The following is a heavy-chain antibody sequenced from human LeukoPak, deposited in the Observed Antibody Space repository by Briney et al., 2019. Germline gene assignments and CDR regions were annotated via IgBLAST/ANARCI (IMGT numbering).Heavy chain of an antibody. J-gene: IGHJ5*02. Sequence: PSETLSLTCTVSGGSISSSSYYWGWIRQPPGKGLEWIGSTYYSGSTYYNPSLKSRVTISVDTSKNQFSLKLSSVTAADTAVYYCARDCYYDSSGYYPCDWFDPWGQGTLVTVSS. CDR1: GGSISSSSYY. D-gene: IGHD3-22*01. V-gene: IGHV4-39*07. CDR2: TYYSGST. CDR3: ARDCYYDSSGYYPCDWFDP.